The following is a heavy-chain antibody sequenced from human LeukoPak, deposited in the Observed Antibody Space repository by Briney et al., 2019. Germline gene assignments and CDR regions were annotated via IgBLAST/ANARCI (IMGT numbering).Heavy chain of an antibody. CDR2: IGTAGDT. J-gene: IGHJ5*02. D-gene: IGHD3-10*01. V-gene: IGHV3-13*01. Sequence: PGGSLRLSCAASGFTFSSYDMHWVRQATGKGLEWVSAIGTAGDTYYPGSVKGRFTISRENAKNSLYLQMNSLRAGDTAVYYCARDNHAGGFGPWGQGTLVTVSS. CDR1: GFTFSSYD. CDR3: ARDNHAGGFGP.